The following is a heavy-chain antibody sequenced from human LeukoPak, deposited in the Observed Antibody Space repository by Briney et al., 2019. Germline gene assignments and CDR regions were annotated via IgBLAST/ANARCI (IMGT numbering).Heavy chain of an antibody. Sequence: GGSLRLSCAASGFSFSSYAMHWVRQAPGKGLEWVAVIWSDGNTRYYADSVKGRFTISRDNSKNTLDLQMNSLRVEDTAVYYCARDPYGSGGYYDYWGQGTLVTVSS. CDR3: ARDPYGSGGYYDY. J-gene: IGHJ4*02. CDR2: IWSDGNTR. D-gene: IGHD3-10*01. V-gene: IGHV3-33*01. CDR1: GFSFSSYA.